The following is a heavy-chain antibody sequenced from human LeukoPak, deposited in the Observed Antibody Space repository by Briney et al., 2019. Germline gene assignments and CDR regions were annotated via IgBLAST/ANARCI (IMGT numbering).Heavy chain of an antibody. CDR3: ARTDIVVVEYYFDY. J-gene: IGHJ4*02. CDR2: IYYSGST. D-gene: IGHD2-2*01. V-gene: IGHV4-39*07. Sequence: SETLSLTCTVSGGSISSSSYYWGWIRQPPGKGRDWIASIYYSGSTYYNPSLKSRVTISVDTSKNQFSLKLSSVTAADTAVYYCARTDIVVVEYYFDYWGQGTLVTVSS. CDR1: GGSISSSSYY.